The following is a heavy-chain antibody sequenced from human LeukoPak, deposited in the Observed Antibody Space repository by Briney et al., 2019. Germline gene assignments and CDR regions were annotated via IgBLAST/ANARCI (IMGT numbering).Heavy chain of an antibody. V-gene: IGHV3-7*01. Sequence: GGSLRLSCAASGFTFNTYTMNWVRQAPGKGLECVANINQDGSDKYYVDSVKGRFTISRDNTKNSLYLQMNSLRAEDTAVYYCVGGDYWGQGTLVTVSS. J-gene: IGHJ4*02. CDR2: INQDGSDK. CDR1: GFTFNTYT. CDR3: VGGDY.